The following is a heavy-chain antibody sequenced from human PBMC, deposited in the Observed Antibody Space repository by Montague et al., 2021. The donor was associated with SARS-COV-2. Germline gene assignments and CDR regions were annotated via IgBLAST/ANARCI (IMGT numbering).Heavy chain of an antibody. CDR2: IYHSGST. D-gene: IGHD2-2*01. J-gene: IGHJ3*02. CDR3: ARDLLRYCSSTSCYNDAFDI. V-gene: IGHV4-4*02. Sequence: SETLSLTCAVSGGSISSSNWWSWVRQPPGKGLEWIGEIYHSGSTNYNPSLKSRVTISVDKSKNQFSLKLSSVTAADTAVYYCARDLLRYCSSTSCYNDAFDIWGQGTMVTVSS. CDR1: GGSISSSNW.